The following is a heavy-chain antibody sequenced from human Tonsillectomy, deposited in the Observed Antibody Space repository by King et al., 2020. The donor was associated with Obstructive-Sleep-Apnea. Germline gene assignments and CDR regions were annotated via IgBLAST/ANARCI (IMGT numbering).Heavy chain of an antibody. J-gene: IGHJ4*02. Sequence: LPLQESGPGLVKPSETLFLTCTVSGGSISSSNYYWAWIRQPPGKGLEWIGSIYDSGTTYYNPSLKRRLTISVDTSKNLFSLNLNSVTATDTAVYYCARLPWLVVADDYWGQGTLVTVSS. V-gene: IGHV4-39*01. CDR2: IYDSGTT. D-gene: IGHD2-15*01. CDR3: ARLPWLVVADDY. CDR1: GGSISSSNYY.